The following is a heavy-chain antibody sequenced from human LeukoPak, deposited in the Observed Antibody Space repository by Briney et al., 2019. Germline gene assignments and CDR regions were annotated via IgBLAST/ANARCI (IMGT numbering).Heavy chain of an antibody. V-gene: IGHV3-7*01. Sequence: PGGSLRLSCAASGFTFSSYWMSWVRQAPGKGLDWVANIKQDGSEKYYVDSVKGRFTISRDNAKNSLSLQMNSLRAEDTAVYYCARDLYYDFWSGYYTDYWGQGTLVTVSS. D-gene: IGHD3-3*01. CDR3: ARDLYYDFWSGYYTDY. CDR1: GFTFSSYW. J-gene: IGHJ4*02. CDR2: IKQDGSEK.